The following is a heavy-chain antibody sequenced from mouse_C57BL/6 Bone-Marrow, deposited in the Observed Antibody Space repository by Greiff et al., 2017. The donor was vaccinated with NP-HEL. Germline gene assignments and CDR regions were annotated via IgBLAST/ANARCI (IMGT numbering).Heavy chain of an antibody. CDR1: GFSLTSYG. CDR3: ARTRGYYEFAY. D-gene: IGHD2-3*01. Sequence: VQLVESGPGLVQPSQSLSITCTVSGFSLTSYGVHWVRQSPGKGLEWLGVIWSGGSTDYNAAFISRLSISKDNSKSQVFFKMNSLQADDTAIYYCARTRGYYEFAYWGQGTLVTVSA. CDR2: IWSGGST. J-gene: IGHJ3*01. V-gene: IGHV2-2*01.